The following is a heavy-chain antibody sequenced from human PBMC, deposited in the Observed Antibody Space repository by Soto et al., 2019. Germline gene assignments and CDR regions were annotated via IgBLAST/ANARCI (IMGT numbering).Heavy chain of an antibody. CDR3: ARAVYSSSWTYFDY. Sequence: GASVKVSCKASGYTFTGYYMHWVRQAPGQGLEWMGWINPNSGGTNYAQKFQGWVTMTRDTSISTAYMELSRLRSDDTAVYYCARAVYSSSWTYFDYWGQGTLVTVSS. CDR1: GYTFTGYY. J-gene: IGHJ4*02. D-gene: IGHD6-13*01. CDR2: INPNSGGT. V-gene: IGHV1-2*04.